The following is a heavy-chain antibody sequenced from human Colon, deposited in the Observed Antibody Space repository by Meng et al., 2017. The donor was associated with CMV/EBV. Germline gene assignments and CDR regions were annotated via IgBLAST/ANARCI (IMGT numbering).Heavy chain of an antibody. V-gene: IGHV1-18*01. CDR2: IGAQTGNT. CDR1: GYRFSSYG. CDR3: TREGFDY. J-gene: IGHJ4*02. Sequence: QVQVVQSGDEVKKPGASVKVSCKASGYRFSSYGFSWVRQAPGQGLEWMGWIGAQTGNTNYAQKFQDRVTMTTDMSTSTGYMELRSLRSDDTAVYYCTREGFDYWGQGALVTVSS.